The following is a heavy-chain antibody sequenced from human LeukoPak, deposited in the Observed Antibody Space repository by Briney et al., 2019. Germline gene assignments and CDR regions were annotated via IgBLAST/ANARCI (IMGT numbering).Heavy chain of an antibody. Sequence: PGGSLRLSCAASGSTFSSYAMSWVRQAPGKGLEWVSAISGSGGSTYYADSVKGRFTISRDNSKNTLYLQMNSLRAEDTAVYYCAKVLAMATIRGYFDYWGQGTLVILSS. CDR2: ISGSGGST. J-gene: IGHJ4*02. CDR3: AKVLAMATIRGYFDY. CDR1: GSTFSSYA. V-gene: IGHV3-23*01. D-gene: IGHD5-24*01.